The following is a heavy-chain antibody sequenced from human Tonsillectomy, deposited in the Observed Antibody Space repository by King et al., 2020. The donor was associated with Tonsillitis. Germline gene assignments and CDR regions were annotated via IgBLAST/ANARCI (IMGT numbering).Heavy chain of an antibody. CDR3: ARFGAY. Sequence: VQLQESGPGLVKPSENLSLTCTVSGYSISSGYYWGWVRQPPGKGLEWIGSIYHSGSTYYNPSLKSRVTISVDTSKNQFSLKLSSVTAADTAVYYCARFGAYWGQGILVTVSS. CDR2: IYHSGST. V-gene: IGHV4-38-2*02. CDR1: GYSISSGYY. J-gene: IGHJ4*02. D-gene: IGHD3-3*01.